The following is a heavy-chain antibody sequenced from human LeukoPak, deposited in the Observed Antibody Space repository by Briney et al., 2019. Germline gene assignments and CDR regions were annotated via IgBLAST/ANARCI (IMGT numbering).Heavy chain of an antibody. J-gene: IGHJ4*02. D-gene: IGHD3-16*02. CDR1: GGSISSYY. CDR3: ARDLSSLHLGDLSYLDY. V-gene: IGHV4-59*01. CDR2: IYYSGST. Sequence: PSETLSLTCTVSGGSISSYYWSWIRQPPGKGLEWIGYIYYSGSTNYNPSLKSRVTISVDTSKNQFSLKLSSVTAADTAVYYRARDLSSLHLGDLSYLDYWGQGTLVTVSS.